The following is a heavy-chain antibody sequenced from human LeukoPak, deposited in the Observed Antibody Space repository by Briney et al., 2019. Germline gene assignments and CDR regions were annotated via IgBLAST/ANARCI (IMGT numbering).Heavy chain of an antibody. J-gene: IGHJ4*02. CDR2: IDHSGST. CDR3: ARHSEEDGSNPQPLDY. CDR1: GGSISSNNW. V-gene: IGHV4-4*02. D-gene: IGHD6-6*01. Sequence: PSETLSLTCAVSGGSISSNNWWSWVRQFPGKGLEWIGEIDHSGSTNYNPSLQSRVTVSVDKTKNQFSLRLTSVTAADTAVFYCARHSEEDGSNPQPLDYWGQGTLVTVSS.